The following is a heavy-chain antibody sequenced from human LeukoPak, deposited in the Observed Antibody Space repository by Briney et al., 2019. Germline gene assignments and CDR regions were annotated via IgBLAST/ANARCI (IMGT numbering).Heavy chain of an antibody. J-gene: IGHJ4*02. V-gene: IGHV1-18*01. CDR2: ISAYNGNT. CDR1: GYTFTSYG. D-gene: IGHD3-3*01. CDR3: ARVPIFGVVTAYYFDY. Sequence: GAALRVSRTPAGYTFTSYGISWVREAPGQGLEWMGWISAYNGNTNYAHKVQGRVSLNTQTYTRPAYMELRRLRSDDTAVYYCARVPIFGVVTAYYFDYWGQGTLVTVSS.